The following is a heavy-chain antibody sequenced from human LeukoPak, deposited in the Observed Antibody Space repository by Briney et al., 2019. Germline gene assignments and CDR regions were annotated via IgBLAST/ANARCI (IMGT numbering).Heavy chain of an antibody. CDR3: ARESLDAALDY. D-gene: IGHD5-18*01. J-gene: IGHJ4*02. V-gene: IGHV1-69*05. CDR1: GGTFSSYA. Sequence: ASVKVSCKASGGTFSSYAISWVRQAPGQGLEWMGGIIPIFGTANYAQKFQGRVTITRDTSASTAYMELSSLRSEDTAVYYCARESLDAALDYWGQGTLVTVSS. CDR2: IIPIFGTA.